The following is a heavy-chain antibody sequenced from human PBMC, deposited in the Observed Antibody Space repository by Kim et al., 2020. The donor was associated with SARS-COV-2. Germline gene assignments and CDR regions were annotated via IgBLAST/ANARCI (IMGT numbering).Heavy chain of an antibody. J-gene: IGHJ4*02. CDR2: NT. D-gene: IGHD6-19*01. Sequence: NTRYAQKFQARVSITRDTSATTAYLELSGLRSEETAVYYCAREAVAGSFDHWGQGTLVTVSS. CDR3: AREAVAGSFDH. V-gene: IGHV1-3*01.